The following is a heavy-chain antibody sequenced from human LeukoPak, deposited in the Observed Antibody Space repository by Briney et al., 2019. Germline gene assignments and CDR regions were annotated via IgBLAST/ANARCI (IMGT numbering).Heavy chain of an antibody. CDR1: GGTFSSYA. CDR3: ARGRKFLNWFDP. CDR2: ITPMFGTA. V-gene: IGHV1-69*05. Sequence: SVKVSCKASGGTFSSYAISWVRQAPGQGLEWMGGITPMFGTAKYAQKFQGRVTITTDESTSTAYMELSSLRSEDTAVYYCARGRKFLNWFDPWGQGTLVTVSS. J-gene: IGHJ5*02.